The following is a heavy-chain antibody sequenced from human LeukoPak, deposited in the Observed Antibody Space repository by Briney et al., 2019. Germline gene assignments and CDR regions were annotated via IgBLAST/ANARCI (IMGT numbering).Heavy chain of an antibody. CDR3: ARAYGGNPFDY. CDR2: ISAYNGNT. Sequence: ASVKVSCKASGYTFTSYGINWVRQAPGQGLEWMGWISAYNGNTNYAQKVQGRVTMTTDTSTSTAYMERRSLRSGDSAVYYCARAYGGNPFDYWGQGTLVSVSS. V-gene: IGHV1-18*01. CDR1: GYTFTSYG. J-gene: IGHJ4*02. D-gene: IGHD4-23*01.